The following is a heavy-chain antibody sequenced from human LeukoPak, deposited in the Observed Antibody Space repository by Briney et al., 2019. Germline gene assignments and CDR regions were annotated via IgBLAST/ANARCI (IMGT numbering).Heavy chain of an antibody. Sequence: GGSLRLSCAASGFTFSSYEMNWVRQAPGKGLEWVSYISSSGSTIYYADSVKGRFTISRDNAKNSLYLQMNSLRAEDTAVYYCARDSPSGSYFYYYYYVDVWGKGTTVTISS. CDR1: GFTFSSYE. CDR2: ISSSGSTI. V-gene: IGHV3-48*03. CDR3: ARDSPSGSYFYYYYYVDV. J-gene: IGHJ6*03. D-gene: IGHD1-26*01.